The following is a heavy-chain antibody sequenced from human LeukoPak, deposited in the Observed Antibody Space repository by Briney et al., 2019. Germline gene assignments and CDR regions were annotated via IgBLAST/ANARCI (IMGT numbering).Heavy chain of an antibody. Sequence: SETLSLTCTVSGGSISSGGYYWSWLRQPPGKGLEWIGYIYHSGSTYYNPSLKSRVTISVDRSKNQFSLKLSSVTAADTAVYYCAQRNRIAVAGTMSGWFDPWGQGTLVTVSS. J-gene: IGHJ5*02. CDR2: IYHSGST. D-gene: IGHD6-19*01. CDR1: GGSISSGGYY. CDR3: AQRNRIAVAGTMSGWFDP. V-gene: IGHV4-30-2*01.